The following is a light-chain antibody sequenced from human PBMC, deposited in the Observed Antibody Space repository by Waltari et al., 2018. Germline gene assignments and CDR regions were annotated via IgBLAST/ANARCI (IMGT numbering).Light chain of an antibody. CDR2: LGS. V-gene: IGKV2-28*01. J-gene: IGKJ1*01. CDR1: QSLLHSNGYNY. CDR3: VQALQTPPWT. Sequence: DIVMTQSPLSLPVTPGEPASISCRSSQSLLHSNGYNYLDWYLQKPGQSPQLLIYLGSNRASGVPDRLSGSGSGTDFTLKISRVEVEDVGVYYCVQALQTPPWTFGQGTKVDVK.